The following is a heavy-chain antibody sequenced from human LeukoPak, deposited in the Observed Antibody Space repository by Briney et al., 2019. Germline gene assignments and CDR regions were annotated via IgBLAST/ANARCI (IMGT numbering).Heavy chain of an antibody. CDR3: ARHRMVRGAIGY. CDR1: GGSFIGYY. D-gene: IGHD3-10*01. Sequence: SETLSLTCAVYGGSFIGYYWSCIRQPPGKGLEWIGEINHSGSTNYNPSLKSRVTISVDTSKNQFSLKLSSVTAADTAVYYCARHRMVRGAIGYWGQGTLVIVSS. CDR2: INHSGST. V-gene: IGHV4-34*01. J-gene: IGHJ4*02.